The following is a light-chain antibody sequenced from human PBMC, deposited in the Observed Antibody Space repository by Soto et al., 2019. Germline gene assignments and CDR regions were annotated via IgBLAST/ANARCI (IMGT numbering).Light chain of an antibody. CDR1: SGSVSTSYH. CDR3: VLYMGSGIWV. Sequence: QTVVTQEPSFSVSPGRTVTLTCGLSSGSVSTSYHPSWYQQTPGQAPRTLIYSTNTRSSGVPDRFSGSIVGNKAALTITGAQADDESDYYCVLYMGSGIWVFGGGTKLTVL. V-gene: IGLV8-61*01. CDR2: STN. J-gene: IGLJ3*02.